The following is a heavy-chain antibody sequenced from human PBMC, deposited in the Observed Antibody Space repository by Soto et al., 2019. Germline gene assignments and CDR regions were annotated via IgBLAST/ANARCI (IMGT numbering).Heavy chain of an antibody. V-gene: IGHV3-30-3*01. CDR1: GFTFSSYA. CDR3: ARDGRGGSYYALYYYGMDV. J-gene: IGHJ6*02. D-gene: IGHD1-26*01. Sequence: GGSLRLSCAASGFTFSSYAMHWVRQAPGKGLEWVAVISYDGSNKYYADSVKGRFTISRDNSKNTRYLQMNSLRAEDTAVYYCARDGRGGSYYALYYYGMDVWGQGTTVTVSS. CDR2: ISYDGSNK.